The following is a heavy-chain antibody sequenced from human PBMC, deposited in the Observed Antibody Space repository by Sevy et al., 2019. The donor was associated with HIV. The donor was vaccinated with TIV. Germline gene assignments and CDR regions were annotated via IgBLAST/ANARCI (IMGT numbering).Heavy chain of an antibody. V-gene: IGHV1-24*01. D-gene: IGHD2-2*01. CDR2: FDPEDGET. CDR1: GYTLTELS. CDR3: ATVSCSSTSCYAGMNDAFDI. J-gene: IGHJ3*02. Sequence: ASVKVSCKVSGYTLTELSMHWVRQAPGKGLEWMGGFDPEDGETIYAQKFQGRVTMTEDTSTDTAYMGLSSLRSEDTAVYYCATVSCSSTSCYAGMNDAFDIWGQGTMVTVSS.